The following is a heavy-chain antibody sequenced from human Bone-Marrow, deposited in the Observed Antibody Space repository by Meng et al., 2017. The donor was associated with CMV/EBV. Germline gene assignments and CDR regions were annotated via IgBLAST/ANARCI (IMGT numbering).Heavy chain of an antibody. D-gene: IGHD2-21*01. CDR2: ISSSSSYI. CDR3: ASYCGGDCYSARDYYYGMDV. Sequence: GESLKISCAASGFTFSSYSMNWVRQAPGKGLEWVSYISSSSSYIYYADSVKGRFTISRDNAKNSLYLQMNSLRAEDTAVYYCASYCGGDCYSARDYYYGMDVWGQGTTVTVSS. CDR1: GFTFSSYS. V-gene: IGHV3-21*05. J-gene: IGHJ6*02.